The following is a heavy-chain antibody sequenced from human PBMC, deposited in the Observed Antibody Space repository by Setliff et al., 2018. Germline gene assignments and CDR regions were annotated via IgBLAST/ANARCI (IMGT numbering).Heavy chain of an antibody. Sequence: SETLSLTCSVSGASISTTHYYWDWIRQSPEKGLEWIGTIYQNGITYYNPSVKSRVTISVDKSKNQFSLSLRSVTAADTAVYYCATDGPVLNGDYISWGQGTLVTAPQ. CDR2: IYQNGIT. CDR3: ATDGPVLNGDYIS. V-gene: IGHV4-39*07. CDR1: GASISTTHYY. D-gene: IGHD3-10*01. J-gene: IGHJ5*02.